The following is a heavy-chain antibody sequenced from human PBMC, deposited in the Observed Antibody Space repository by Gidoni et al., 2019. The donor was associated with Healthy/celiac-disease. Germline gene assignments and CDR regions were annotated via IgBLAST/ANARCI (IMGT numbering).Heavy chain of an antibody. D-gene: IGHD6-13*01. CDR3: ARDGSSWYGYFQH. J-gene: IGHJ1*01. Sequence: EVQLVASGGGLISPGGSLRLSCAAPGLPVSSNYMSWVRQAPGKGLEWVSVIYSGGSTYYADSVKGRFTISRDNSKNTLYLQMNSLRAEDTAVYYCARDGSSWYGYFQHWGQGTLVTVSS. CDR1: GLPVSSNY. V-gene: IGHV3-53*01. CDR2: IYSGGST.